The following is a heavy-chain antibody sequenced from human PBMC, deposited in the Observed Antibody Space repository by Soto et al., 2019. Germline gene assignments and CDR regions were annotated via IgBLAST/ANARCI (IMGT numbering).Heavy chain of an antibody. CDR2: ISAYNGNT. V-gene: IGHV1-18*01. D-gene: IGHD7-27*01. J-gene: IGHJ6*02. Sequence: ASVKVSCKASGYAFTSYGISWVRQAPGQGLEWMGWISAYNGNTNYAQKHQGRVTMTTDTSTSTAYMELRSLRSDDTAVYYCARDPDWGSNLSYYYGMDVWGQGTTVTVSS. CDR1: GYAFTSYG. CDR3: ARDPDWGSNLSYYYGMDV.